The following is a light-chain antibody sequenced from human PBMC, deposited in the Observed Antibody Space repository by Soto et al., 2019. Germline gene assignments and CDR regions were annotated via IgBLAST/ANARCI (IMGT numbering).Light chain of an antibody. V-gene: IGKV3-11*01. J-gene: IGKJ4*01. Sequence: EIVLTQSPATLSLSPGERATLSCRASQSISSYLAWYQQKPGQAPRLLIYDAVIRATGIPARFSGSGSGTDFTLTISSLEPEDFAIYYGQQRSNWLTFGGGTSVEIK. CDR1: QSISSY. CDR3: QQRSNWLT. CDR2: DAV.